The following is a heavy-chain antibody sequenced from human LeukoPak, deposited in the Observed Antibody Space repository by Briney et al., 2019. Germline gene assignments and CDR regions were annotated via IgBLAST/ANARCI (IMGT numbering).Heavy chain of an antibody. D-gene: IGHD6-19*01. Sequence: GGSLRLSCAASGFTFDDYAMHWVRHAPGKGLEWVSGISWNSGSIGYADSVKGRFTISRDNAKNSLYLQMNSLRAEDTALYYCAKGTHSSGWYYFDYWGQGTLVTVSS. J-gene: IGHJ4*02. V-gene: IGHV3-9*01. CDR2: ISWNSGSI. CDR1: GFTFDDYA. CDR3: AKGTHSSGWYYFDY.